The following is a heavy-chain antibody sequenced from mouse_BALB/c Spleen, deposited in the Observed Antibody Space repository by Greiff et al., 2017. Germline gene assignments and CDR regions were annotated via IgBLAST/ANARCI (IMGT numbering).Heavy chain of an antibody. D-gene: IGHD1-2*01. CDR1: GFTFSSYA. Sequence: EVKLMESGGGLVKPGGSLKLSCAASGFTFSSYAMSWVRQTPEKRLEWVASISSGGSTYYPDSVKGRFTISRDNARNILYLQMSSLRSEDTAMYYCARFTTATSFAYWGQGTLVTVSA. CDR3: ARFTTATSFAY. CDR2: ISSGGST. V-gene: IGHV5-6-5*01. J-gene: IGHJ3*01.